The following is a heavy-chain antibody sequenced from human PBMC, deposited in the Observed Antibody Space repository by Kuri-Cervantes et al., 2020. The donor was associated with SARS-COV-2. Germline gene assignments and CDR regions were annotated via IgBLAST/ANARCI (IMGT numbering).Heavy chain of an antibody. CDR3: ARGGYSSGWYSDGFDY. D-gene: IGHD6-19*01. Sequence: GESLKISCKGSGYSFTSYWIGWVRQMPGKGLEWMGIIYPGDSDTRYSPSFQGQVTISADKSISTAYLQWSSLKASDTAMYYCARGGYSSGWYSDGFDYWGQGTLVTVSS. CDR1: GYSFTSYW. J-gene: IGHJ4*02. CDR2: IYPGDSDT. V-gene: IGHV5-51*01.